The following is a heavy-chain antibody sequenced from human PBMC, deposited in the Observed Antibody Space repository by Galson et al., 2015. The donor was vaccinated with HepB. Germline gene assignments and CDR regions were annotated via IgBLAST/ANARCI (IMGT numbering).Heavy chain of an antibody. CDR1: GYTFSTYG. CDR3: ARGEAGIVVVPAALDAFDI. CDR2: ISAYNGNT. D-gene: IGHD2-2*01. Sequence: SVKVSCKASGYTFSTYGISWVRQAPGQGLEWMGRISAYNGNTNYAQILQGRVTKTTDTSTSTAYMELRSLRSDDTAVYYCARGEAGIVVVPAALDAFDIWGQGTMVTVSS. J-gene: IGHJ3*02. V-gene: IGHV1-18*04.